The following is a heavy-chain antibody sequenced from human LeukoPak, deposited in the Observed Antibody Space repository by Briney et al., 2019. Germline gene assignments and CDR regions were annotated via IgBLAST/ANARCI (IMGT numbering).Heavy chain of an antibody. D-gene: IGHD3-22*01. J-gene: IGHJ5*02. CDR3: ARDYYDSSGYPSFDP. Sequence: PGGPLRLSCAASGFTFSNYGMHWVRQAPGKGLEWVAVIWYDGSNKYYADSVKGRFAISRDNSKNTLYLQMNSLRAEDTAVYYCARDYYDSSGYPSFDPWGQGTLVTVSS. CDR1: GFTFSNYG. V-gene: IGHV3-33*01. CDR2: IWYDGSNK.